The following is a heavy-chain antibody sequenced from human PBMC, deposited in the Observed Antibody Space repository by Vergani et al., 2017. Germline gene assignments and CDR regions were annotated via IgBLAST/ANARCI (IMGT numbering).Heavy chain of an antibody. CDR1: GFTFSSYS. CDR3: ARGTIRGPDSGATLAN. J-gene: IGHJ4*02. V-gene: IGHV3-48*04. D-gene: IGHD4/OR15-4a*01. CDR2: ISSSSSTI. Sequence: EVQLVESGGGLVQPGGSLRLSCAASGFTFSSYSMNWVRQAPGKGLEWVSYISSSSSTIYYADSVKGRFTISRDNAKNSLYLQMNSLRAEDTAVYYCARGTIRGPDSGATLANWGQGTLVTVSS.